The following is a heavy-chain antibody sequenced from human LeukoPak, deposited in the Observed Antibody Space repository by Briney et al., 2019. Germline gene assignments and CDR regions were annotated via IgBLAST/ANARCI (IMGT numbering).Heavy chain of an antibody. Sequence: SETLSLTCTVSGGSISPYFWSWIRQPPGKGLEWIGCISYSGSTNYNPSLKSRVTISLDTSKNQFSLKLTSVTAADTAVYYCARSRGCSSTTCYVDYWGQGTLVTVSS. V-gene: IGHV4-59*08. CDR3: ARSRGCSSTTCYVDY. CDR1: GGSISPYF. CDR2: ISYSGST. D-gene: IGHD2-2*01. J-gene: IGHJ4*02.